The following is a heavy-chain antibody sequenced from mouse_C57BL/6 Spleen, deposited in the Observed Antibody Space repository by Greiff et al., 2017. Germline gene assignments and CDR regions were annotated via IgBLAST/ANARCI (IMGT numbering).Heavy chain of an antibody. CDR1: GYTFTDYY. J-gene: IGHJ4*01. D-gene: IGHD2-10*02. V-gene: IGHV1-26*01. CDR3: ARYALVRTFAMDY. Sequence: EVQGVESGPELVKPGASVKISCKASGYTFTDYYMNWVKQSHGKSLEWIGDINPNNGGTSYNQKFKGKATLTVDKSSSTAYMELRSLTSEDSAVYYCARYALVRTFAMDYWGQGTSVTVSS. CDR2: INPNNGGT.